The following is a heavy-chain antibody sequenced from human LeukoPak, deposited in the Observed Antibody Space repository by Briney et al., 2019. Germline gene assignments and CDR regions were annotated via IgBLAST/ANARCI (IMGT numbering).Heavy chain of an antibody. D-gene: IGHD6-19*01. CDR3: ARVQIAVAGTFHYYYYMDV. V-gene: IGHV4-4*07. Sequence: SETLSLTCTVSGGSISSYYWSWIRQPAGKGLEWIGRIYTSGSTNYNPSLKSRVTMSVDTSKNQFSLKLSSVTAADTAVYYCARVQIAVAGTFHYYYYMDVWGKGTTVTISS. CDR1: GGSISSYY. CDR2: IYTSGST. J-gene: IGHJ6*03.